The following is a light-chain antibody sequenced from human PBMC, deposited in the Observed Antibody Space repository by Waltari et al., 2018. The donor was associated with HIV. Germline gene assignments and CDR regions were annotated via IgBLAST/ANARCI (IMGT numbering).Light chain of an antibody. Sequence: EIALTQSPATLSLSPGERATLTCRASQSINRYLAWYQQKPGQAPRLLIYDASNRATGIPARFSGSGSGTDFTLTISSLEAEDFAVYYCQQRSNWPLTFGGGTKVEIK. J-gene: IGKJ4*01. CDR1: QSINRY. CDR2: DAS. CDR3: QQRSNWPLT. V-gene: IGKV3-11*01.